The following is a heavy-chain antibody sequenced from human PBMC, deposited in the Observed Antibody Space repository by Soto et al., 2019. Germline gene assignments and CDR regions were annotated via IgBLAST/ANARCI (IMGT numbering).Heavy chain of an antibody. J-gene: IGHJ4*02. Sequence: EVQLVESGGGLVQPGGSLRLSCAASGFTFSSYWMSWVRQAPGKGLEWVANIKQDGSEKYYVDSVKGRFTISRDNAKNSLYRKRNGVRAEDTAVYYCAREGDSDVSGGKGTLVTVSS. CDR2: IKQDGSEK. CDR1: GFTFSSYW. V-gene: IGHV3-7*01. CDR3: AREGDSDVS. D-gene: IGHD3-16*01.